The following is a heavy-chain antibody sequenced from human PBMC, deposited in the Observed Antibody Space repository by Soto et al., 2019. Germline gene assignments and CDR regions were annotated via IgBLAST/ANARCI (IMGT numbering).Heavy chain of an antibody. Sequence: QLQLQESGPGLVKPSETLSLTCTVSGGSISSSSYYWGWIRQPPGKGLEWIGNINYSGSTYYTPSLRSRVTMSVDTSKNQFSLKLSSVTAADTAVYLCARHLASGRWRSFDFWGQGTMVTVSS. CDR2: INYSGST. CDR1: GGSISSSSYY. CDR3: ARHLASGRWRSFDF. J-gene: IGHJ3*01. V-gene: IGHV4-39*01. D-gene: IGHD2-15*01.